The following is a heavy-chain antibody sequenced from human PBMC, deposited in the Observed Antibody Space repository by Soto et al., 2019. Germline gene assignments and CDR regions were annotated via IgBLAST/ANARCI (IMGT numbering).Heavy chain of an antibody. CDR3: TTGYCSSTSCYLATDYYYYYYGMDV. V-gene: IGHV3-15*07. D-gene: IGHD2-2*01. Sequence: GGSLRLSCAASGFTFSNAWMNWVRQAPGKGLEWVGRIKSKTDGGTTDYAAPVKGRFTISRDDSKNTLYLQMNSLKSEDTAVYYCTTGYCSSTSCYLATDYYYYYYGMDVWGQGTTVTVSS. CDR1: GFTFSNAW. J-gene: IGHJ6*02. CDR2: IKSKTDGGTT.